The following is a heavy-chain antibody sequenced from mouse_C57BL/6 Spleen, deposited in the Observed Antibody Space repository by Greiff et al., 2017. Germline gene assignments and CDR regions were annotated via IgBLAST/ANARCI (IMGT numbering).Heavy chain of an antibody. D-gene: IGHD2-3*01. CDR1: GYTFTSYG. CDR3: ARWGLLPPYFDY. CDR2: IYPRSGNT. V-gene: IGHV1-81*01. J-gene: IGHJ2*01. Sequence: QVQLKESGAELARPGASVKLSCKASGYTFTSYGISWVKQRTGQGLEWIGEIYPRSGNTYYNEKFKGKATLTADKSSSTAYMELRSLTSEDSAVYFCARWGLLPPYFDYWGQGTTLTVSS.